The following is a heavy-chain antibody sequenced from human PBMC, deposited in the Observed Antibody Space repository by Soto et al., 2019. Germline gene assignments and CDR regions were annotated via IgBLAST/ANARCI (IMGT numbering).Heavy chain of an antibody. V-gene: IGHV1-69*01. CDR3: ARAVRTGFYGIDV. CDR2: LIPVFGTS. CDR1: GDSFSNYA. J-gene: IGHJ6*02. Sequence: QVQLVQSGAEVKKPGSSVKVSCRASGDSFSNYAVNWLRQAPGRVLEWMGGLIPVFGTSNYAEKFQGRLTITADESTSTAYMELSSLTSEDTAVYYCARAVRTGFYGIDVWGQGPTVSVSS.